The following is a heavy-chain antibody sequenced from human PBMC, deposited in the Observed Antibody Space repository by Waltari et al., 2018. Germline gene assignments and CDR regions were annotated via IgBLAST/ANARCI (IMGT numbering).Heavy chain of an antibody. D-gene: IGHD3-3*01. CDR3: ARDAMRDGDFDY. Sequence: EVQLVESGGGLVKPGGSLSISCAASGFTFNNYWMSWVRQAPGKGLEWVANIKEDGSDKHYVESVKGRFTISRDNAKNSLYLQMNSLRAEDTAVYYCARDAMRDGDFDYWGQGALVTVSS. J-gene: IGHJ4*02. CDR1: GFTFNNYW. V-gene: IGHV3-7*01. CDR2: IKEDGSDK.